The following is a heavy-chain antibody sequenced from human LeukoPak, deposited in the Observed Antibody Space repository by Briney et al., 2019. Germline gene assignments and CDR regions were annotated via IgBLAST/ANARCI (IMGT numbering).Heavy chain of an antibody. J-gene: IGHJ4*02. Sequence: GGSLRLSCAASGFTFSSYSMNWVRQAPGKGLEWVSSISSSSSYIYYADSVKGRVTSSRDNAKNSLYLQMNSLRDEDTAVYYCAVVGATMERFDYWGQGTLVTVSS. V-gene: IGHV3-21*01. CDR1: GFTFSSYS. CDR2: ISSSSSYI. D-gene: IGHD1-26*01. CDR3: AVVGATMERFDY.